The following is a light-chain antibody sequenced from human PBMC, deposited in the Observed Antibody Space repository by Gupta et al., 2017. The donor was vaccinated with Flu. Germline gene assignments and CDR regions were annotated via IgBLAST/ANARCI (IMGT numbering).Light chain of an antibody. Sequence: ALPPPPSVSASPGQSIALSSTGSTSDVGANNYVSWYQQHPGKAPKVMIYGVNNRPSGVSDRFSGSKSGNTASLTISGLQAEDEADYYCSSYRSSSTSFFFGTGTKVTVL. CDR2: GVN. CDR3: SSYRSSSTSFF. CDR1: TSDVGANNY. V-gene: IGLV2-14*01. J-gene: IGLJ1*01.